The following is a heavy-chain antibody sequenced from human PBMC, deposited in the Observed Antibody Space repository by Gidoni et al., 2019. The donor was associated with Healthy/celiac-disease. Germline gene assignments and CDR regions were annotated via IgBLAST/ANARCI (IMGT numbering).Heavy chain of an antibody. Sequence: VQLVDSGGGVVQPGGSLSLLSAASRFTVSSYGMDWVRQAPGKGLEWVAVIWYDGSNKYYADSVKGRFTISRDNSKNTLYLQMNSLRAEDTAVYYCARERAGGYSYLGYWGQGTLVTVSS. J-gene: IGHJ4*02. CDR3: ARERAGGYSYLGY. CDR2: IWYDGSNK. CDR1: RFTVSSYG. D-gene: IGHD5-18*01. V-gene: IGHV3-33*08.